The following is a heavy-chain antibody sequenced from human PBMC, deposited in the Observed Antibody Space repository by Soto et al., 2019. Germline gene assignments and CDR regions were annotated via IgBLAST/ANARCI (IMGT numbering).Heavy chain of an antibody. Sequence: GGSLRLSCAASGFTFDDYALHWVRQSPEKGLEWVSGISWNSGSIGYADSVKGRFTISRDNAKNSLYLQMNSLRAEDTAFYYCAKDDSNNWRQSRGGNWLDSWGQGTPVTVSS. V-gene: IGHV3-9*01. J-gene: IGHJ5*01. CDR2: ISWNSGSI. CDR1: GFTFDDYA. CDR3: AKDDSNNWRQSRGGNWLDS. D-gene: IGHD1-20*01.